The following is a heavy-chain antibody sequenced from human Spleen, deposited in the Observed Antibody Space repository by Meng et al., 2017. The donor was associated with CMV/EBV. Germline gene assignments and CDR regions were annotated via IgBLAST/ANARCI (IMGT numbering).Heavy chain of an antibody. Sequence: GGSLRLSCAASGFTFHEYGTHWARQAPGKGLEWVSFITWDCGNTYYADSVKGRFTVSRDNRKNALYLQMNSLRAEDTAVYYCAGGYSGYDWPYWGQGTLVTVSS. CDR2: ITWDCGNT. J-gene: IGHJ4*02. V-gene: IGHV3-43D*03. CDR3: AGGYSGYDWPY. CDR1: GFTFHEYG. D-gene: IGHD5-12*01.